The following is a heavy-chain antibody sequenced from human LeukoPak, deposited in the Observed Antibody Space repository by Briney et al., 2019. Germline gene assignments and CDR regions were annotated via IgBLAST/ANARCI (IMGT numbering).Heavy chain of an antibody. V-gene: IGHV4-59*08. Sequence: SETLSLTCTVSGASITNYYWSWIRQPPGKGLEGIGYIYYSGSTNYNPSLRSRVTISVDTSKNQFSLKLSSVTAADTAVYYCATPDSSGYYYLYWGQGTLVTVSS. CDR3: ATPDSSGYYYLY. J-gene: IGHJ4*02. CDR1: GASITNYY. D-gene: IGHD3-22*01. CDR2: IYYSGST.